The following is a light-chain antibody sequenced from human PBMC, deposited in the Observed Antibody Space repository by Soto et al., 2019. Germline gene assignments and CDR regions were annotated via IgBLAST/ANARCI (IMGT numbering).Light chain of an antibody. CDR3: QQRSNWPIT. V-gene: IGKV3D-20*02. CDR1: QTVGTNF. CDR2: GTS. Sequence: EIVLTQSPGTLSLSPGETATLSCRASQTVGTNFLAWYQQKPGQAPRLLMFGTSNRATDIPDRFGGSGSGTDFTLTISRLEPEDVAVYYCQQRSNWPITFGQGTRLEIK. J-gene: IGKJ5*01.